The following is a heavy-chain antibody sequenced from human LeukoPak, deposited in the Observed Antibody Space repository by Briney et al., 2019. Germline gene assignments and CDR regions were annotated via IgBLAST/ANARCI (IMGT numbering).Heavy chain of an antibody. CDR1: GFTVRSDV. D-gene: IGHD6-13*01. CDR2: LDSDGSP. CDR3: ARAAAGRAYYHYGMDV. Sequence: GGSLRLSCAAFGFTVRSDVMNWVRQAPGKGLEWVSILDSDGSPSYADSVKGRFTISRDNSKNTLDLQMNSLRAEDTAVYYCARAAAGRAYYHYGMDVWGQGTTVTVSS. V-gene: IGHV3-53*01. J-gene: IGHJ6*02.